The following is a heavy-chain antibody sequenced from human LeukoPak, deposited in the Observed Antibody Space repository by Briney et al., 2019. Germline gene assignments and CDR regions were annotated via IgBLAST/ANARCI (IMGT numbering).Heavy chain of an antibody. D-gene: IGHD2-15*01. CDR2: IKQDGSEK. V-gene: IGHV3-7*01. CDR1: GFTFSSYW. Sequence: QPGGSLRLSCAASGFTFSSYWMSWVRQAPGKGLEWVANIKQDGSEKYYVDSVKGRFTISRDNAKNSLYLQMNSLRAEDTAVYYCARFSDTYCSGGSCYSRNFDYWGQGTLVTVSS. CDR3: ARFSDTYCSGGSCYSRNFDY. J-gene: IGHJ4*02.